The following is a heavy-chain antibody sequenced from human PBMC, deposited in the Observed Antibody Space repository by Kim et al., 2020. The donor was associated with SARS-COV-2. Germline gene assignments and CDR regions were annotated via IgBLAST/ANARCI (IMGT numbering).Heavy chain of an antibody. CDR3: ARDQRRSGYYGSGDFPYYGMDV. D-gene: IGHD3-10*01. J-gene: IGHJ6*02. CDR1: GFTVSSNY. Sequence: GGSLRLSCAASGFTVSSNYMSWVRQAPGKGLEWVSVIYSGGSTYYADSVKGRFTISRDNSKNTLYLQMNSLRAEDTAVYYCARDQRRSGYYGSGDFPYYGMDVWGQGTTVTVSS. V-gene: IGHV3-53*01. CDR2: IYSGGST.